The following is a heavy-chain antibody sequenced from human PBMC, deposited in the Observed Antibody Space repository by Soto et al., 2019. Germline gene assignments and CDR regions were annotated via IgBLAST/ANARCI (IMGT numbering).Heavy chain of an antibody. Sequence: QVHLVQSGVEVKTPGASVKVSCQASGYTSFTYDISWVRQAPGQGLEWMGWISTYSGDTKYAQKFQDRVTMTTDTSTTTAYLELRSLRSDDTAVYYCARHHGPTTSENWFDPWGQGTLVTVSS. D-gene: IGHD5-12*01. CDR1: GYTSFTYD. J-gene: IGHJ5*02. V-gene: IGHV1-18*01. CDR2: ISTYSGDT. CDR3: ARHHGPTTSENWFDP.